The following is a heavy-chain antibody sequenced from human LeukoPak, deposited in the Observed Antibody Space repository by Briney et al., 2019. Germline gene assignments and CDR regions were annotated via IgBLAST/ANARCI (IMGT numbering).Heavy chain of an antibody. CDR3: ARLSVYYDSSGYYYGAFDI. V-gene: IGHV1-69*05. Sequence: SVKVSCKASGGTFSSYAISWVRQAPGQGLEWMGGIIPIFGTANYAQKFQGRVTITTDESTSTAYMELSSLRSEDTAGCYCARLSVYYDSSGYYYGAFDIWGQGTMVTVSS. D-gene: IGHD3-22*01. CDR2: IIPIFGTA. CDR1: GGTFSSYA. J-gene: IGHJ3*02.